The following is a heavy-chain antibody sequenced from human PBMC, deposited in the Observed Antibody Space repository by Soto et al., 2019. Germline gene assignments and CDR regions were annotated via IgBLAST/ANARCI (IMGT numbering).Heavy chain of an antibody. Sequence: QVQLVESGGGVVQPGRSLRLSCAASGFTFSSYAMHWVRQAPGKGLEWVAVISYDGSNKYYADSVKGRFTISRDNSKNTLYLQMNSLRAEDTAVYYCARVPLEVLWGPFDYWGQGTLVTVSS. D-gene: IGHD3-16*01. CDR3: ARVPLEVLWGPFDY. CDR1: GFTFSSYA. J-gene: IGHJ4*02. CDR2: ISYDGSNK. V-gene: IGHV3-30-3*01.